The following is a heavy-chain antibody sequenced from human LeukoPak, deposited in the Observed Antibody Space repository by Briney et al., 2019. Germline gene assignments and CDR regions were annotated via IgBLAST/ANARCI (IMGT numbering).Heavy chain of an antibody. J-gene: IGHJ4*02. CDR1: GGSISSYY. D-gene: IGHD6-19*01. CDR3: AREVAGTLNFDY. V-gene: IGHV4-59*01. CDR2: IYNSGNT. Sequence: SETLSLTCTVSGGSISSYYWTWIRQPPGKGLEWIGYIYNSGNTNYNPSLRSRFTISVDTSKNQFSLKLTSVTSADTAIYYCAREVAGTLNFDYWGQGTLVTVSS.